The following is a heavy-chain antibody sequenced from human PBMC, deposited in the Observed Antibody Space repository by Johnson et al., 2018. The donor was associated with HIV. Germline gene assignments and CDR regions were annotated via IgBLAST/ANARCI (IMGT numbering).Heavy chain of an antibody. V-gene: IGHV3-11*04. CDR1: GFTFSDYY. D-gene: IGHD2-15*01. Sequence: QVQLVESGGGLVKPGGSLRLSCAASGFTFSDYYMSWIRQAPGKGLEWVSYISSSGSTIYYADSVKGRFTIPRDNAKNSLYLQMNSLRAEDTAVYYCVWYCSGGCSSAFDIWGQGTMVTVSS. CDR3: VWYCSGGCSSAFDI. CDR2: ISSSGSTI. J-gene: IGHJ3*02.